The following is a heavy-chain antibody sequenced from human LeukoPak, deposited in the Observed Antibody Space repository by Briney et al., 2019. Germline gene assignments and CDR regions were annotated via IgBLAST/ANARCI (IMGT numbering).Heavy chain of an antibody. CDR1: GFTFSSYS. V-gene: IGHV3-23*01. Sequence: GGSLRLSCAASGFTFSSYSMSWVRQAPGKGLEWVSAISGSGGSTYYADSVKGRFTISRDNSKNTLYLQMNSLRAEDTAVYYCAKEPGSSSSGPIDYWGQGTLVTVSS. CDR3: AKEPGSSSSGPIDY. J-gene: IGHJ4*02. CDR2: ISGSGGST. D-gene: IGHD6-13*01.